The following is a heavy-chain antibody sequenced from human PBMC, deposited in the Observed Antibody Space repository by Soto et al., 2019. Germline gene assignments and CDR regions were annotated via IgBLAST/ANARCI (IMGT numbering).Heavy chain of an antibody. CDR3: AREIVTAGGNNYFDP. J-gene: IGHJ5*02. CDR1: GGTVASSHW. CDR2: VYHTGDT. D-gene: IGHD2-21*02. V-gene: IGHV4-4*02. Sequence: SETLSLTCGVSGGTVASSHWWSWVRQSPGGGLEWIGNVYHTGDTNLNPSLQSRLTISVDKSNNQFSLRLNSLTAADTAVYFCAREIVTAGGNNYFDPWGPGTLVTVSS.